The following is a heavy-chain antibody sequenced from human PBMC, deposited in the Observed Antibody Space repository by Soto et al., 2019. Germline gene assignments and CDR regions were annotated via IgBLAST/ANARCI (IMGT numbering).Heavy chain of an antibody. CDR1: GCTFSGYA. CDR3: AKSWPRGSGTYYPGNY. CDR2: ITGSGISK. V-gene: IGHV3-23*01. D-gene: IGHD3-10*01. J-gene: IGHJ4*02. Sequence: XGSLLLSCAASGCTFSGYAMSWVRQAPGKGLEWVSSITGSGISKYFADSVKGRFTISRDNSKNTLYLQMNGLRAEDTAVYYCAKSWPRGSGTYYPGNYWGQGTLVTVSS.